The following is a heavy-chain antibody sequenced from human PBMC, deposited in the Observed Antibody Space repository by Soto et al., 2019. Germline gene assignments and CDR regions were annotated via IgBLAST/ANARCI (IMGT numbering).Heavy chain of an antibody. CDR2: IGSVGGDT. D-gene: IGHD1-20*01. Sequence: PGGSLRLSCAASGFTFYSYAMSWVRQAPGKGLERVSTIGSVGGDTYYADSVKGRFTISRDDSKNTLLLQMNSLRAEDTAVYYCVKDRMAYNSVWDPFDIWGQGTMVTVSS. CDR3: VKDRMAYNSVWDPFDI. V-gene: IGHV3-23*01. CDR1: GFTFYSYA. J-gene: IGHJ3*02.